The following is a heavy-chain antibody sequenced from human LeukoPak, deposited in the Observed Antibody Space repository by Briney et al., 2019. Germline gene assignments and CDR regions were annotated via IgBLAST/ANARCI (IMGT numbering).Heavy chain of an antibody. Sequence: SVKVSCKASGGTFSSYAISWVRQAPGQGLEWMGGIIPIFGTANYAQKFQGRVTITADRSTSTAYMELSSLRSEDTAVYYCARVGYCSSTSCQPGDYWGQGTLVTVSS. D-gene: IGHD2-2*01. CDR1: GGTFSSYA. J-gene: IGHJ4*02. CDR3: ARVGYCSSTSCQPGDY. V-gene: IGHV1-69*06. CDR2: IIPIFGTA.